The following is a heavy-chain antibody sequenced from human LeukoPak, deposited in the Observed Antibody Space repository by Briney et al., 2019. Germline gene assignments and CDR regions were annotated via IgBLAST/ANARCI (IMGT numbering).Heavy chain of an antibody. J-gene: IGHJ4*02. D-gene: IGHD3-22*01. CDR3: ARTFTYYYDSSGPET. CDR2: INSDGTSM. V-gene: IGHV3-74*01. CDR1: GFTISGYW. Sequence: PGGSLRLSCVASGFTISGYWMHWVRQAPGKGLVWVSRINSDGTSMSYADSVKGRFTISRDNAKNTLHLQMNSLRAEDTAVYYCARTFTYYYDSSGPETWGQGTLVTVSS.